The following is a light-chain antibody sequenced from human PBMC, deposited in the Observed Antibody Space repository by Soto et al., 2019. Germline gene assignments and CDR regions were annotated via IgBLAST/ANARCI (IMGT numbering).Light chain of an antibody. Sequence: EIVLTQSPATLSLSPGERATLSCRTSQNIGTNLAWYQQKPGQAPRLLIYGAFIRAPGFPVMCRGTGAGSEFTLTISSLQSEDGAVYYCQQSDKCPCTFGQGTNLEMK. CDR1: QNIGTN. CDR2: GAF. CDR3: QQSDKCPCT. J-gene: IGKJ2*02. V-gene: IGKV3-15*01.